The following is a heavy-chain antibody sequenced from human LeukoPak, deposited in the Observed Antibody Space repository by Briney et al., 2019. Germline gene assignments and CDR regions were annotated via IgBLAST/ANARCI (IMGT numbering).Heavy chain of an antibody. CDR2: IYSGGST. V-gene: IGHV3-53*01. J-gene: IGHJ4*02. Sequence: GGSLRLSCAASGFTVSSNYMSWVRQAPGKGLEWVSVIYSGGSTYYADSVKGRFTISRDNSRNTLYLQMNSLRAEDTAVYYCAKTTRAVVPAANFDYWGQGTLVTVSS. D-gene: IGHD2-2*01. CDR3: AKTTRAVVPAANFDY. CDR1: GFTVSSNY.